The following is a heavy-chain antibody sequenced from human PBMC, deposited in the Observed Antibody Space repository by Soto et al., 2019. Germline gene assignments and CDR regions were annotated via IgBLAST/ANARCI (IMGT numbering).Heavy chain of an antibody. V-gene: IGHV4-31*03. CDR3: ARDPLTIAAAGPC. CDR2: IYYSGST. J-gene: IGHJ4*02. CDR1: GGSVISGGYY. Sequence: LSLTYTVSGGSVISGGYYWSWIRQHPGKGLEWIGYIYYSGSTYYNPSLKSRVTISVDTSKNQFSLKLSSVTAADTAVYYCARDPLTIAAAGPCWGQGTLVTVSS. D-gene: IGHD6-13*01.